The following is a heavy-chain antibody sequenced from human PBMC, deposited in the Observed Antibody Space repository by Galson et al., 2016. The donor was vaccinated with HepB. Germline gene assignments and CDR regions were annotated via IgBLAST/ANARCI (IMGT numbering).Heavy chain of an antibody. Sequence: SLRLSCATSGFIFSNHWMHWVRQTPEKGLVWVSRINSDGSSIDYADSVKGRFTISRDNAKNTLSLQMNSLRVEDTAVYYCATGHWGTWRWGDYWGQGTVVTVSS. V-gene: IGHV3-74*01. J-gene: IGHJ4*02. CDR3: ATGHWGTWRWGDY. CDR2: INSDGSSI. CDR1: GFIFSNHW. D-gene: IGHD3-16*01.